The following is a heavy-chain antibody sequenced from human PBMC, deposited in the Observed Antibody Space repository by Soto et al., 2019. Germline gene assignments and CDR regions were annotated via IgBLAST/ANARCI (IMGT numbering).Heavy chain of an antibody. CDR2: INYSGST. Sequence: SETLSLTCTVSGASIISSSYYWGWIRHPPGKGLEWIGSINYSGSTYYNPSLKRRVTISADTSKNQFSLKLRSVTAADTAVYYCARERLAVAGKGGWFDTWGQETLVTVSS. V-gene: IGHV4-39*02. D-gene: IGHD6-19*01. CDR1: GASIISSSYY. CDR3: ARERLAVAGKGGWFDT. J-gene: IGHJ5*02.